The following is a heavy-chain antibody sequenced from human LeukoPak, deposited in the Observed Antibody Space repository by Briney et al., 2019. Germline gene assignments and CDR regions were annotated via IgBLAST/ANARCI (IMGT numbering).Heavy chain of an antibody. Sequence: GGSLRLSCAASGFTFDDYAMSWVRQAPGKGLEWVSAISGSGGSTYYADSVKGRFTISRDNSKNTLYLQMNSLRAEDTAVYYCAKDTLRALSGSYLDWGQGTLVTVSS. J-gene: IGHJ4*02. D-gene: IGHD1-26*01. CDR3: AKDTLRALSGSYLD. CDR2: ISGSGGST. CDR1: GFTFDDYA. V-gene: IGHV3-23*01.